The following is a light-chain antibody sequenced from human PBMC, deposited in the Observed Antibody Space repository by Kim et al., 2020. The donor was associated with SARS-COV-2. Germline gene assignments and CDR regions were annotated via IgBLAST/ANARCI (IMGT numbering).Light chain of an antibody. V-gene: IGKV3-20*01. CDR3: QQYGSSPPHT. CDR1: QSVSSSY. CDR2: GAS. Sequence: EIVLTQSPGTLSLSPGERATLSCRASQSVSSSYLAWYQQKPGQAPRLLIYGASSRATGIPDRFSGSGSGTDFILTISRLEPEDFAVYYCQQYGSSPPHTFGQGTKLEI. J-gene: IGKJ2*01.